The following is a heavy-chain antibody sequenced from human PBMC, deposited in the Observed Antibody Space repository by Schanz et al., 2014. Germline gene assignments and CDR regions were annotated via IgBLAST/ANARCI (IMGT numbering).Heavy chain of an antibody. J-gene: IGHJ6*02. CDR1: GFTFNSYA. Sequence: VQLVESGGGVVQPGRSLRLSCAASGFTFNSYAMTWVRQAPGKGLEWVSSISHSGGSKYYADSVKGRFTISRDNSENTLYLQMNSLSADDTAVFYCAKGMGYCSGGTCYDYYYYGLDVWGQGTTVDVSS. D-gene: IGHD2-15*01. CDR2: ISHSGGSK. CDR3: AKGMGYCSGGTCYDYYYYGLDV. V-gene: IGHV3-23*04.